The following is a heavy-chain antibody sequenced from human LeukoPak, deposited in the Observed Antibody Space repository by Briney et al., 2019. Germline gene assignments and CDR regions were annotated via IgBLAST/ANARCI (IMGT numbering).Heavy chain of an antibody. Sequence: ASVKVSCKASGYTFTGYYMHWVRQAPGQGLEWMGWINPNSGGTNYAQKFQVRVTMTRDTSISTAYVELSRLRSDDTAVYYCARDGIMITFGGVIVDFDYWGQGTLVTVSS. V-gene: IGHV1-2*02. CDR2: INPNSGGT. CDR1: GYTFTGYY. CDR3: ARDGIMITFGGVIVDFDY. D-gene: IGHD3-16*02. J-gene: IGHJ4*02.